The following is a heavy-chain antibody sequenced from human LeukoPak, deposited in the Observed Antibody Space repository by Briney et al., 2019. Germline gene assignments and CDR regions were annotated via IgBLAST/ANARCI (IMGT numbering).Heavy chain of an antibody. Sequence: PGGSLRLSCAASGFTFSNYWMAWVRQAPGKGPEWVANIKQDESEKYYVDSVKGRFTISRENAKNSLYLQMNSLRAGDTAVYYCARGPIVGITETKGYFDYWGQGILVTVSS. CDR1: GFTFSNYW. J-gene: IGHJ4*02. CDR2: IKQDESEK. V-gene: IGHV3-7*01. CDR3: ARGPIVGITETKGYFDY. D-gene: IGHD1-7*01.